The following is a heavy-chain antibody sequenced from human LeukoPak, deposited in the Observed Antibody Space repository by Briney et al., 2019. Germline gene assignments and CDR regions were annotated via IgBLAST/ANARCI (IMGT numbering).Heavy chain of an antibody. CDR2: IYYSGST. CDR3: ARVLSGYDPIPDP. CDR1: GGSSSSSSYY. Sequence: PSETLSLTCSVSGGSSSSSSYYWSWIRQPPGKGLEWIGYIYYSGSTNYNPSLKSRVTISVDTSKNQFSLKLSSVTAADTAVYYCARVLSGYDPIPDPWGQGTLVTVSS. D-gene: IGHD5-12*01. J-gene: IGHJ5*02. V-gene: IGHV4-61*01.